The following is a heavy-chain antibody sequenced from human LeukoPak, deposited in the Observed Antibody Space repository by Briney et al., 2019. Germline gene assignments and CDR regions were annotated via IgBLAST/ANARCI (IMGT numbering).Heavy chain of an antibody. J-gene: IGHJ4*02. CDR1: GFTFDDYA. CDR3: AREMATISTTTFDY. D-gene: IGHD5-24*01. CDR2: ISWNSGSI. Sequence: GGSLRLSCAASGFTFDDYAMHWVRQAPGKGLEWVSGISWNSGSIGYADSVKGRFTISRDNAKNSLYLQMNSLRAEDTAVYYCAREMATISTTTFDYWGQGTLVTVSS. V-gene: IGHV3-9*01.